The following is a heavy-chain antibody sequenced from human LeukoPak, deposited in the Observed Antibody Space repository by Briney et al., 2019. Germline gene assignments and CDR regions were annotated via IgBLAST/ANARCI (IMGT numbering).Heavy chain of an antibody. J-gene: IGHJ4*02. CDR1: GFTFSSYG. D-gene: IGHD2-15*01. V-gene: IGHV3-48*02. CDR2: ISSSSSTI. Sequence: PGGSLRLSCAASGFTFSSYGMHWVRQAPGKGLEWVSYISSSSSTIYYADSVKGRFTISRDNAKNSLDLQMNSLRDGDTAVYYCARARASGRSGFDYWGQGTLVTVSS. CDR3: ARARASGRSGFDY.